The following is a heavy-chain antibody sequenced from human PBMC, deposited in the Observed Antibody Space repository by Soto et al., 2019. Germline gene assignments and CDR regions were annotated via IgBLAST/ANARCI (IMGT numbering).Heavy chain of an antibody. CDR1: GFIFRGYW. CDR3: VRELHGYLRFDP. Sequence: RLSCSASGFIFRGYWMAWVRQAPGKGLEWVATIKLDGREKNYLDSVEGRFTISRDDVDNSMSLQMSRLRGEDTAVYFCVRELHGYLRFDPWRLGTPVTVS. D-gene: IGHD3-3*01. V-gene: IGHV3-7*01. CDR2: IKLDGREK. J-gene: IGHJ5*02.